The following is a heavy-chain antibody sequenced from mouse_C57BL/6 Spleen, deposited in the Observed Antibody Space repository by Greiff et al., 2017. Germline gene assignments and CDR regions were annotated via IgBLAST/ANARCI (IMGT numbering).Heavy chain of an antibody. V-gene: IGHV1-52*01. J-gene: IGHJ3*01. D-gene: IGHD1-1*01. CDR2: IDPSDSDT. Sequence: QVQLQQPGAELVRPGSSVKLSCKASGYTFTSYWMHWVKQRPIQGLEWIGNIDPSDSDTHYNQKFKDKATLTVDKSSSTAYMQLSSLTSEDSAVYYCARYRNYVSSVFAYWGQGTLVTVSA. CDR3: ARYRNYVSSVFAY. CDR1: GYTFTSYW.